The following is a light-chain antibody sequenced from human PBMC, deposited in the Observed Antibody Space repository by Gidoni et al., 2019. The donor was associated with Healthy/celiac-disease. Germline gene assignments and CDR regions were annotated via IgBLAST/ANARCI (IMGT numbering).Light chain of an antibody. CDR3: QQYNKWPPMYT. CDR1: QSVSSN. J-gene: IGKJ2*01. CDR2: GAS. V-gene: IGKV3-15*01. Sequence: EIVITQPPPSLSVSPGERATLSCRASQSVSSNLAGYQQKPGQAPRLLIYGASTRATGIPARFSGSGSGTEFTLTISSLQSEDFAVYYCQQYNKWPPMYTFGQGTKLASK.